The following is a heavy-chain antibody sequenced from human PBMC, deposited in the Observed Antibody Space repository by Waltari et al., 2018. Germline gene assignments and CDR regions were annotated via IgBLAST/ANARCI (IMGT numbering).Heavy chain of an antibody. V-gene: IGHV3-30-3*01. J-gene: IGHJ2*01. CDR1: GFTFISYD. Sequence: QVQLVESGGGVVQPGRSLRLSCAASGFTFISYDKHWVRQAPGKGLEWVAVISYDGSNKYYADSVKGRFTISRDNSKNTLYLQMNSLRAEDTAVYYCASQVGDDWYFDLWGRGTLVTVSS. CDR3: ASQVGDDWYFDL. D-gene: IGHD1-26*01. CDR2: ISYDGSNK.